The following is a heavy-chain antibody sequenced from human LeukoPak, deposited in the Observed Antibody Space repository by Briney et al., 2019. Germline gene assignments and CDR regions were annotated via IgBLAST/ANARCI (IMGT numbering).Heavy chain of an antibody. Sequence: ASVKVSCKASGGTFSSYAISWVRQAPGQGLEWMGGIIPVFGTANYAQKFQGRVTITTDESTSTAYMELSSLRSEDTAVYYCARVAYCSSTSCYQYFQHWGQGTLVTVSS. CDR1: GGTFSSYA. D-gene: IGHD2-2*01. CDR3: ARVAYCSSTSCYQYFQH. V-gene: IGHV1-69*05. J-gene: IGHJ1*01. CDR2: IIPVFGTA.